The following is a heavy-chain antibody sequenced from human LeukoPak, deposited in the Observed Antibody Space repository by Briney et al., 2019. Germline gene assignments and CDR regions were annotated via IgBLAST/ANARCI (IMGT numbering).Heavy chain of an antibody. J-gene: IGHJ4*02. CDR3: ALGYCSGGSCPFDY. CDR2: INPNSGGT. Sequence: ASVKVSCKASGYTFTGYYMHWVRQAPGQGLEWMGWINPNSGGTNYAQKFQGRVTMTRDTSISTAYMELSRLRSDGTAVYYCALGYCSGGSCPFDYWGQGTLVTVSS. CDR1: GYTFTGYY. D-gene: IGHD2-15*01. V-gene: IGHV1-2*02.